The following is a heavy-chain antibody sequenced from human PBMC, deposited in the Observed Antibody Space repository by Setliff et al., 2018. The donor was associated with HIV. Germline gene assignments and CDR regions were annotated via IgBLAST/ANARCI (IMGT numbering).Heavy chain of an antibody. Sequence: ASVKVSCKPSGYSFTNHYLHWVQQAPGQGLEWMGVINPTGGSTRNTQKFQGRVAMTRDTSTSTVYMELSSLISEDTAVYYCASAGAWQRNALDIWGQGTMVTVSS. D-gene: IGHD5-12*01. CDR3: ASAGAWQRNALDI. CDR1: GYSFTNHY. CDR2: INPTGGST. V-gene: IGHV1-46*01. J-gene: IGHJ3*02.